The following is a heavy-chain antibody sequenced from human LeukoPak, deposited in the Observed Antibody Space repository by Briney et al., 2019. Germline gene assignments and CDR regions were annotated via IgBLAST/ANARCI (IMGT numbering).Heavy chain of an antibody. J-gene: IGHJ3*02. D-gene: IGHD5-12*01. CDR3: ARERLATRRAFDI. CDR1: GFTVSSTY. V-gene: IGHV3-53*04. CDR2: IYSGGDT. Sequence: PGGSLRLSCAASGFTVSSTYMSWVRQAPGKGLEWVSDIYSGGDTSYAEYVRGRFTTSRHISKNTLYLQMSSLRPDDTAVYYCARERLATRRAFDIWGEGTMVTVSS.